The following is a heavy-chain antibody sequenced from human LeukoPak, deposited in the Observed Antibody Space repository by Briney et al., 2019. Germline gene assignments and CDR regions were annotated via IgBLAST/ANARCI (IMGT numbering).Heavy chain of an antibody. CDR2: ISSSSSTI. J-gene: IGHJ4*02. CDR3: AKARCTSCYTDNY. V-gene: IGHV3-48*01. D-gene: IGHD2-2*02. Sequence: GGSLRLSCAASGLTVSSYSMNWVRQAPGKGLEWVSYISSSSSTIYYADSVKGRFTISRDNAKNSLYLQMNSLRAEDTAVYYCAKARCTSCYTDNYWGQGTLVTVSS. CDR1: GLTVSSYS.